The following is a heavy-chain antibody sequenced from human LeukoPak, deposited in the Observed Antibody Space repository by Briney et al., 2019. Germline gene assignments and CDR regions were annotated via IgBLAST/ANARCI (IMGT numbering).Heavy chain of an antibody. CDR3: ARRGITYSSSFFAY. Sequence: SETLSLTCTVSGGSISRSSDYWGWIRQHPGKGLEWIGSLYYSGSTYYNPSLKSRATISVDTSRNQFSLKLSSVTAADAAVFYCARRGITYSSSFFAYWGQGTLVTVSS. CDR1: GGSISRSSDY. D-gene: IGHD6-13*01. J-gene: IGHJ4*02. CDR2: LYYSGST. V-gene: IGHV4-39*01.